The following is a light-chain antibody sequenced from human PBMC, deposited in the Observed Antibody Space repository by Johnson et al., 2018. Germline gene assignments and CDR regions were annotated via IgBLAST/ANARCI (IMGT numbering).Light chain of an antibody. J-gene: IGLJ1*01. CDR3: ATWDSSLSAGNV. Sequence: QSVLTQPPSVSAAPGQKVTISCSGSSSNIGNNYVSWYQQLPGTAPKLLIYENNKRPSGIPDRFSGSKSGTSATLGITGLPTGDEADYYCATWDSSLSAGNVFGTGTKVTVL. CDR1: SSNIGNNY. V-gene: IGLV1-51*02. CDR2: ENN.